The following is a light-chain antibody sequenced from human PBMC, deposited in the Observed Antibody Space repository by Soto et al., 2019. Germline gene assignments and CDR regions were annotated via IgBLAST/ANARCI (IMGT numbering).Light chain of an antibody. CDR2: GSS. V-gene: IGKV3-20*01. Sequence: EVGLTQSPGTLSLSPGERATLSCRASQSVSNNYFAWYQQKPGQAPRLLIFGSSDRATGIPDRFSGSGSGTDLTLTISRREAEYIAVYYCQQYSKSPPYTFGQRTKMEIK. CDR3: QQYSKSPPYT. J-gene: IGKJ2*01. CDR1: QSVSNNY.